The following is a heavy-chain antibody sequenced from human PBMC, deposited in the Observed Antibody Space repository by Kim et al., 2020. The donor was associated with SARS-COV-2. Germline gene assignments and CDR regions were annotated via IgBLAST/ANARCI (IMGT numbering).Heavy chain of an antibody. Sequence: YYADSVKGRFTISRDNSKNTLYLQMNSLRAEDTAVYYCAKRHPFWGVESDWGQGTLVTVSS. D-gene: IGHD3-10*01. CDR3: AKRHPFWGVESD. V-gene: IGHV3-23*01. J-gene: IGHJ4*02.